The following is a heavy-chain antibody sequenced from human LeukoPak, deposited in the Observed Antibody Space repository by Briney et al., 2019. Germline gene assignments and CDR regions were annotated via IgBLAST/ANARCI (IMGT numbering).Heavy chain of an antibody. CDR1: GYSISSGYY. D-gene: IGHD2-2*01. CDR2: INHSGST. V-gene: IGHV4-38-2*02. Sequence: SETLSLTCTVSGYSISSGYYWGWIRQPPGKGLEWIGEINHSGSTNYNPSLKSRVTISVDTSKNQFSLKLSSVTAADTAVYYCARRRVVVVPATLYYYYYYMDVWGKGTTVTISS. CDR3: ARRRVVVVPATLYYYYYYMDV. J-gene: IGHJ6*03.